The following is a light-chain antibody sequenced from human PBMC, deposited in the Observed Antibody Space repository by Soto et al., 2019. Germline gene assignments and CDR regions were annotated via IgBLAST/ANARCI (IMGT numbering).Light chain of an antibody. CDR3: XXYYSTPST. CDR1: QSVLLTSNNKNY. Sequence: DIVMTQSPDSLAVSLGERATINCKSSQSVLLTSNNKNYLAWYQQKPGQPPKLLIYWASTRESGVPDRFSASGSGTDFTLTITSLQAQXVAVYXXXXYYSTPSTFGQGTRLEMK. CDR2: WAS. J-gene: IGKJ5*01. V-gene: IGKV4-1*01.